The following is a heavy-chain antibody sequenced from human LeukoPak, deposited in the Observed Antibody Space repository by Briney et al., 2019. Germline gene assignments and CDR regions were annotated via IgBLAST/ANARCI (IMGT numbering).Heavy chain of an antibody. CDR2: IKQDGSET. D-gene: IGHD3-10*01. Sequence: PGGSLRLSCAASGFTFRSYWMTWVRQSPGKGLEWVANIKQDGSETYHVDSVKGRFTISRDNAKDSLYWEMNSLRAEDTAVYYCARGGRAGTGDLWGQGTLVTVSS. CDR1: GFTFRSYW. J-gene: IGHJ5*02. V-gene: IGHV3-7*01. CDR3: ARGGRAGTGDL.